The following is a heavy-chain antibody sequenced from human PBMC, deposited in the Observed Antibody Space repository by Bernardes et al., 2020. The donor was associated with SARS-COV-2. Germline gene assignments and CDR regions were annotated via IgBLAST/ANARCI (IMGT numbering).Heavy chain of an antibody. CDR3: AREVFTLIGTRFYYYGMDV. V-gene: IGHV3-21*01. J-gene: IGHJ6*02. Sequence: GGSLRLSCAASGFSFRRYSVNWVRQAPGPGLEWVSSFTGSERFISYADSVKGRFSVSRDNAKNSLDLQMNSLRAEDTAVYYCAREVFTLIGTRFYYYGMDVWGQGTSVTVSS. CDR2: FTGSERFI. D-gene: IGHD3-22*01. CDR1: GFSFRRYS.